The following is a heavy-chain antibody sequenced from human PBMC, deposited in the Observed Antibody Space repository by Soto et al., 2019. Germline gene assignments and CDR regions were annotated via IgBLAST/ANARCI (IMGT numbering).Heavy chain of an antibody. D-gene: IGHD1-7*01. CDR1: GGSVSSGSYY. CDR2: IYYSGST. Sequence: SETLSLTCTVSGGSVSSGSYYWSWIRQPPGKGLEWIGYIYYSGSTNYNPSLKSRVTISVDTSKNQFSLKLSSVTAADTAVYYCARWERAFSLTGTMVYYYYGMDVWGQGTTVTVSS. J-gene: IGHJ6*02. V-gene: IGHV4-61*01. CDR3: ARWERAFSLTGTMVYYYYGMDV.